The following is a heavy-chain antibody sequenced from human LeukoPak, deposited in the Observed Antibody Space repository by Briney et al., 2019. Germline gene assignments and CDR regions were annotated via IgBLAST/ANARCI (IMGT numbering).Heavy chain of an antibody. CDR3: AKGSVTTMVY. J-gene: IGHJ4*02. CDR2: ISSSGSTI. Sequence: GGSLRLSCAASGFTFSSYEMNWVRQAPGKGLEWVSYISSSGSTIYYADSVKGRFTISRDNSKNTLYLQMNSLRAEDTAVYYCAKGSVTTMVYWGQGTLVTVSS. CDR1: GFTFSSYE. V-gene: IGHV3-48*03. D-gene: IGHD4-17*01.